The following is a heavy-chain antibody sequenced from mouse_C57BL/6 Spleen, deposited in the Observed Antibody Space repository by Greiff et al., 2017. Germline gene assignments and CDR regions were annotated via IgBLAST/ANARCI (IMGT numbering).Heavy chain of an antibody. CDR3: SRGGEPHYYCSSY. V-gene: IGHV1-82*01. CDR1: GYAFSSSW. J-gene: IGHJ2*01. CDR2: IYPGDGVT. D-gene: IGHD1-1*01. Sequence: QVQLQQSGPELVKPGASVKFSCTASGYAFSSSWMNWVKQRPGKGLEWIGRIYPGDGVTNYNAKFKGKATLTVDKSSSTAYMQLSSLTSADSAVDYCSRGGEPHYYCSSYWGQGTTLTVSS.